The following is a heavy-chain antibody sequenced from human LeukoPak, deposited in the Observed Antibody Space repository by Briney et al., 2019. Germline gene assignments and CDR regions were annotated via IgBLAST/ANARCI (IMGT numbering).Heavy chain of an antibody. D-gene: IGHD6-13*01. CDR2: IYHSGST. V-gene: IGHV4-38-2*02. Sequence: SETLSLTCTVSGYSISSGYYWGWIRQPPGKGLEWIGSIYHSGSTYYNPSLKSRVTISVDTSKNQFSLKLSSVTAADTAVYYCARELPGIAAAGGNPHFDYWGQGTLVTVSS. J-gene: IGHJ4*02. CDR3: ARELPGIAAAGGNPHFDY. CDR1: GYSISSGYY.